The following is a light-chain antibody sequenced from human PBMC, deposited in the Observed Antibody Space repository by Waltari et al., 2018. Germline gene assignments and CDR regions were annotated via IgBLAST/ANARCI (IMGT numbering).Light chain of an antibody. CDR1: QHSLYSYNNKNY. J-gene: IGKJ2*01. CDR2: WAS. Sequence: DIVMTHSPDALAVSLGERAPIHCPTIQHSLYSYNNKNYLAWYQPKPGQPPKLLIYWASTREFGVPDRFSGSGSETDFTRTISSLQAEDVAVYYCQQYYTTPPYTFGQGTKLEIK. CDR3: QQYYTTPPYT. V-gene: IGKV4-1*01.